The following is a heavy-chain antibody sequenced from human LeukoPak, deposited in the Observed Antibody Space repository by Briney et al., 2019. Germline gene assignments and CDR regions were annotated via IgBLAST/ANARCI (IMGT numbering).Heavy chain of an antibody. D-gene: IGHD2-2*01. V-gene: IGHV4-4*07. J-gene: IGHJ6*03. CDR3: ARDWFSEYQLPHNLRYYYYMDV. CDR2: IYTSGST. CDR1: GDSISSYH. Sequence: SETLSLTCTVSGDSISSYHWSWIRQPAGKGLEWIGRIYTSGSTNYNPSLKSRVTISVDKSKNQFSLKLSSVTAADAAVYYCARDWFSEYQLPHNLRYYYYMDVWGKGTTVTVSS.